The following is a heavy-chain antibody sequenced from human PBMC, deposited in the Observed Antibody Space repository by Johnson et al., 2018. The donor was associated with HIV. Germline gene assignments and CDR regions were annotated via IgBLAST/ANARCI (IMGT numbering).Heavy chain of an antibody. CDR3: AKGDISCWLSAFDI. V-gene: IGHV3-30-3*01. Sequence: QVQLVESGGGLVQPGGSLRLSCAASGFTFSTYAMYWVRQAPGKGLEWVADISHDGSKKYYADSVKGRFTISRDNSSYTLYLQMNSLRVEDTDVYYCAKGDISCWLSAFDIWGQGTMVTVS. CDR2: ISHDGSKK. J-gene: IGHJ3*02. D-gene: IGHD6-13*01. CDR1: GFTFSTYA.